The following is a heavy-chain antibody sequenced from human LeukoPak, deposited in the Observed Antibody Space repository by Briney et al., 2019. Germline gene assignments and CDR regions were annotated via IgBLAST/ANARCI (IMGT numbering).Heavy chain of an antibody. CDR2: IYHSGST. V-gene: IGHV4-30-2*01. Sequence: SQTLSLTCAVSGGSISSGGYSWSWIRQPPGKGLEWIGYIYHSGSTYYNPSLKSRVTISVDRSKNQFSLKLSSVTAADTAVYYCARGVGGSYRYDHWGQGTLVTVSS. J-gene: IGHJ4*02. CDR3: ARGVGGSYRYDH. D-gene: IGHD1-26*01. CDR1: GGSISSGGYS.